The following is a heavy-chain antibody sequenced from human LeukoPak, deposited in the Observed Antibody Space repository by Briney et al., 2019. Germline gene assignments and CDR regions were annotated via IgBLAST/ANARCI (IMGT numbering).Heavy chain of an antibody. J-gene: IGHJ6*02. V-gene: IGHV1-2*04. CDR2: INPNSGGT. Sequence: GASVKVSCKASGYTFTGYYMHWVRQAPGQGVEWMGWINPNSGGTNYAQKFQGWVTMTRDTSISTAYMELSRLRSDDTAVYYCARGSGASGIYGMDVWGQGTTVTVSS. D-gene: IGHD3-10*01. CDR1: GYTFTGYY. CDR3: ARGSGASGIYGMDV.